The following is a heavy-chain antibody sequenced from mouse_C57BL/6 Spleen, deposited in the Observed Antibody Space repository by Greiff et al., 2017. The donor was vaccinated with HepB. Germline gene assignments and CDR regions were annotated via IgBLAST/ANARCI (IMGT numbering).Heavy chain of an antibody. CDR3: EREEYNEGDMDD. CDR2: ISPSDGST. J-gene: IGHJ4*01. D-gene: IGHD5-1*01. Sequence: QVQLQQSGPELVKPGASVKLSCKASGYTFTSYDINWVKQRPGQGLEWIGRISPSDGSTKYKEKFKGQATLTVDTSSRPAYMELHSLTSEDAAVYVREREEYNEGDMDDWGKGTTVTVSS. CDR1: GYTFTSYD. V-gene: IGHV1-85*01.